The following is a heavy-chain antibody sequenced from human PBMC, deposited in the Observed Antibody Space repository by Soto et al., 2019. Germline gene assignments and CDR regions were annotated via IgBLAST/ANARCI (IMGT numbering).Heavy chain of an antibody. CDR1: GYSISSGYY. CDR3: ARVRGYSYGYRWFDP. CDR2: IYHSGST. D-gene: IGHD5-18*01. V-gene: IGHV4-38-2*01. J-gene: IGHJ5*02. Sequence: PSETLSLTCAVSGYSISSGYYWGWIRQPPGKGLEWIGSIYHSGSTYYNPSLKSRVTISVDTSKNQFSLKLSSVTAADTAVYYCARVRGYSYGYRWFDPWGQGTLVTVS.